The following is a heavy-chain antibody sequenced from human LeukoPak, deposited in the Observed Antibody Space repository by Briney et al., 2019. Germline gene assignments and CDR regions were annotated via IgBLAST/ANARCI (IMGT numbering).Heavy chain of an antibody. J-gene: IGHJ4*02. Sequence: GASVKVSCKASGYTFTNFGISWVRQAPGQGLEWMGGIIPIFGTANYAQKFQGRVTITADESTSTAYMELSSLRSEDTAVYYCARGISLGRGWFGTFDYWGQGTLVTVSS. CDR1: GYTFTNFG. V-gene: IGHV1-69*13. D-gene: IGHD3-10*01. CDR2: IIPIFGTA. CDR3: ARGISLGRGWFGTFDY.